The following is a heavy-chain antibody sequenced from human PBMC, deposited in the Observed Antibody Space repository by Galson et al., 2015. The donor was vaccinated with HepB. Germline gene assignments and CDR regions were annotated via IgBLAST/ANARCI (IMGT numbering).Heavy chain of an antibody. D-gene: IGHD2-15*01. J-gene: IGHJ4*02. V-gene: IGHV3-33*01. CDR1: GFTFSAYG. CDR3: ARDGCSGGSCRFDH. Sequence: SLTLSCAVSGFTFSAYGMHWVRQAPGKGLEWVAGIWSDGTNKNYAHSVKGRFTISRDNSKNTIYLQMNSLRAEDTAVYYCARDGCSGGSCRFDHWGQGTLVSVPS. CDR2: IWSDGTNK.